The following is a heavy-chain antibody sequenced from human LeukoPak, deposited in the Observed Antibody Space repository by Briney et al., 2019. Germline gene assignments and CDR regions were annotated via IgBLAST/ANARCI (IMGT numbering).Heavy chain of an antibody. CDR2: IYYSGST. Sequence: NPSESLSLTCTVSGGSLSSYYWSWIRQPPGEGREWIGYIYYSGSTNYNLSLKSRVTISVDTSKNQFSLKLSSVTAADTAVYYCARDPDCTNGVCSAYWGQGTLVTVSS. CDR3: ARDPDCTNGVCSAY. D-gene: IGHD2-8*01. V-gene: IGHV4-59*12. J-gene: IGHJ4*02. CDR1: GGSLSSYY.